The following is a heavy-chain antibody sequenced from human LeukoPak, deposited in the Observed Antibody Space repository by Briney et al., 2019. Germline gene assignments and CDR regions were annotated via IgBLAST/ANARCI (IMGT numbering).Heavy chain of an antibody. V-gene: IGHV1-18*01. Sequence: GASVKVSCKASGYTFTSYGISWVRQAPGQGLEWMGWISAYNGNTNYAQKLKGRVTMTTDTSTSTAYMELRSLRSDDTAVYYCARDNGFIVVVPADPEWPGSGDHFDYWGQGTLVTVST. D-gene: IGHD2-2*01. CDR3: ARDNGFIVVVPADPEWPGSGDHFDY. CDR1: GYTFTSYG. J-gene: IGHJ4*02. CDR2: ISAYNGNT.